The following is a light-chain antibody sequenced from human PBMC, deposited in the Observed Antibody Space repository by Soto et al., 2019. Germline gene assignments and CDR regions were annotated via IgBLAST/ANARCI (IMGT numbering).Light chain of an antibody. CDR3: SSYTTSSTVL. CDR1: SSDVGGYNY. V-gene: IGLV2-14*01. CDR2: EVS. Sequence: QSALTEPASVSGSPGQSITISCTGTSSDVGGYNYVSWYQQYPGKAPKLVIYEVSHRPSEVSNRPSGSKSGNTASLTVSGLQAEDEDDDYFSSYTTSSTVLFGGGTTLTV. J-gene: IGLJ2*01.